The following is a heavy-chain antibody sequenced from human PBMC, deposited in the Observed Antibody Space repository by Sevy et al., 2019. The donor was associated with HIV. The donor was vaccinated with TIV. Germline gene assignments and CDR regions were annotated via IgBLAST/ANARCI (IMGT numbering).Heavy chain of an antibody. CDR2: IYYSGST. CDR3: ARESIAAAGKNDY. Sequence: SEILSLTCTVSGGSVSSGSYYWSWIRQPPGKGLEWIGYIYYSGSTNYNPSLKSRVTISVDTSKNQFSLKLSSVTAAYTAVYYCARESIAAAGKNDYWGQGTLVTVSS. D-gene: IGHD6-13*01. J-gene: IGHJ4*02. CDR1: GGSVSSGSYY. V-gene: IGHV4-61*01.